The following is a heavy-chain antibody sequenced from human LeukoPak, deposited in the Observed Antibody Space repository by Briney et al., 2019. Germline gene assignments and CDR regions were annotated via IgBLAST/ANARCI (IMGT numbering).Heavy chain of an antibody. CDR3: ARDGGLYDSSGYYWIDY. CDR2: IIPIFGTA. Sequence: SVTVSCKASGGTFSSYAISWVRQAPGQGLEWMGGIIPIFGTANYAQKFQGRVTITADESTSTAYMELSGLRSEDTAVYYCARDGGLYDSSGYYWIDYWGQGTLATVSS. J-gene: IGHJ4*02. D-gene: IGHD3-22*01. V-gene: IGHV1-69*13. CDR1: GGTFSSYA.